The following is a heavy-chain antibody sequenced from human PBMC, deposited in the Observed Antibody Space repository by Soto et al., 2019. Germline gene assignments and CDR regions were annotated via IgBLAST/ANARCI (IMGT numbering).Heavy chain of an antibody. CDR3: ARQEYGSGSSSDWFDP. Sequence: PSETLSLTCTVSGGSISSYYWSWIRQPPGKGLEWIGYIYYSGSTNYNPSLKSRVTISVDTSKNQFSLKLSSVTAADTAVYYCARQEYGSGSSSDWFDPWGQGTLVTVSS. J-gene: IGHJ5*02. D-gene: IGHD3-10*01. V-gene: IGHV4-59*08. CDR1: GGSISSYY. CDR2: IYYSGST.